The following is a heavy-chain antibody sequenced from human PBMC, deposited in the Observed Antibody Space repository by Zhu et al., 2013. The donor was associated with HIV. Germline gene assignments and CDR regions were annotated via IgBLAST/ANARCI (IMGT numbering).Heavy chain of an antibody. J-gene: IGHJ4*02. CDR3: ARDEYIAAAGTFDY. CDR1: GYTFTDYY. D-gene: IGHD6-13*01. Sequence: QVQLVQSGAEVKKPGASVKVSCKASGYTFTDYYMHWVRQAPGQGLEWMGWINPNSGGTNFAQNFQGRVTMTRDTSISTAYMELRSLRSDDTAVYYCARDEYIAAAGTFDYWGQGTLVTVSS. CDR2: INPNSGGT. V-gene: IGHV1-2*02.